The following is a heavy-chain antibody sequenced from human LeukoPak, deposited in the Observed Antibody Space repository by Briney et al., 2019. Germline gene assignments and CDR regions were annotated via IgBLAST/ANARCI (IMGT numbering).Heavy chain of an antibody. CDR2: IGGSGDTT. V-gene: IGHV3-23*01. D-gene: IGHD3-10*01. CDR3: AKDWGWFGEKFDY. Sequence: GGSLRLSCAASGFTFSSYEMNWVRQAPGKGLEWVSAIGGSGDTTYYADSVKGRFTISRDNSKNTLYLQMNSLRAEDTAVYYCAKDWGWFGEKFDYWGQGTLVTVSS. J-gene: IGHJ4*02. CDR1: GFTFSSYE.